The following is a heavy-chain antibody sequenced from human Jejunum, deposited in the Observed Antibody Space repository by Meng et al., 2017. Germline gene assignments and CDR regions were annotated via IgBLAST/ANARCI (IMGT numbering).Heavy chain of an antibody. CDR3: TTIYWRY. Sequence: VHLVEFGGGFVKPGGYLRLSCAASGFAFTNAWMSWVRQAPGKGLEWVGRIKSNKDGETADYAAPVKGRFTISRDDSKNTLYLQMSSLKTEDTAVYYCTTIYWRYWGQGTLVTVSS. CDR1: GFAFTNAW. CDR2: IKSNKDGETA. J-gene: IGHJ4*02. D-gene: IGHD1-1*01. V-gene: IGHV3-15*01.